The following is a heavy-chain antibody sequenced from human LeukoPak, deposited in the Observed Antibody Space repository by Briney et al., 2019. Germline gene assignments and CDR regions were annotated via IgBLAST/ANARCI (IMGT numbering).Heavy chain of an antibody. J-gene: IGHJ3*02. V-gene: IGHV1-69*04. CDR3: ARQRVSLDAFDI. Sequence: ASVKVSCKASGGTFSSYAFSWVRQAPGQGLEWMGRIIPIPGIANHAQKFQGRVTVTADKSTSTAYLELSSLRSDDSAVYYCARQRVSLDAFDIWGQGTMVTVSS. CDR2: IIPIPGIA. CDR1: GGTFSSYA.